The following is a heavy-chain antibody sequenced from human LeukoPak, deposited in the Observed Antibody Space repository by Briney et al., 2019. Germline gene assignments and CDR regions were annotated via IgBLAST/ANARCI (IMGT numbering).Heavy chain of an antibody. J-gene: IGHJ4*02. CDR3: ARQLGNYFDY. D-gene: IGHD7-27*01. CDR2: IWYDGSNK. V-gene: IGHV3-33*08. CDR1: GFTFSNAW. Sequence: GPLRLSWAASGFTFSNAWMSWVRQAPGKGLEGVAVIWYDGSNKYYADSVKGRFTISRDNSKNTLYLQMNSLRAEDTAVYYCARQLGNYFDYWGQGTLVTVSS.